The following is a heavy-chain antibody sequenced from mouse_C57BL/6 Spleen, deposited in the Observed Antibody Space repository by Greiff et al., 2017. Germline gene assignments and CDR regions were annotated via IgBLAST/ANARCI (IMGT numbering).Heavy chain of an antibody. CDR2: ISPGDGGT. CDR3: ATLLAY. CDR1: GYAFSSSW. J-gene: IGHJ3*01. V-gene: IGHV1-82*01. D-gene: IGHD6-1*01. Sequence: VQLQQSGPELVKPGASVKISCKASGYAFSSSWMNWVKQRPGKGLEWIGRISPGDGGTNYNGKFKGKATLTADKSSSTAYMQLSSLTSEDSAVYFCATLLAYWGQGTLVTVSA.